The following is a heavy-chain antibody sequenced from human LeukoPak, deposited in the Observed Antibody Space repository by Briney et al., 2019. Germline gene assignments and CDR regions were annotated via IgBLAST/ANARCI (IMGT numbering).Heavy chain of an antibody. Sequence: GGSLRLSCAASDFPFIGYTMHWVRQAPGKGLEWVAGIPYDGSQNSYADSVKGRFSISRDNSKNTLYLQMNSLRTEDTAVYARSLTMVRGYDYWGQGTLVTVSS. CDR1: DFPFIGYT. CDR3: SLTMVRGYDY. CDR2: IPYDGSQN. J-gene: IGHJ4*02. D-gene: IGHD3-10*01. V-gene: IGHV3-30*04.